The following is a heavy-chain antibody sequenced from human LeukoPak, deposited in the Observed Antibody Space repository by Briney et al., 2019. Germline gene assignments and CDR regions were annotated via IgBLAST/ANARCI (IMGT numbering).Heavy chain of an antibody. CDR2: ISSSSSYI. J-gene: IGHJ4*02. Sequence: GGSLRLSCAASGFTFSSYSMNWVRQAPGKGLEWVSSISSSSSYIYYADSVKGRFTISRDNAKNSLYLQMNSLRAEDTAVYYCARDKYGDYVIDYWGQGTLVTVSS. CDR3: ARDKYGDYVIDY. D-gene: IGHD4-17*01. V-gene: IGHV3-21*01. CDR1: GFTFSSYS.